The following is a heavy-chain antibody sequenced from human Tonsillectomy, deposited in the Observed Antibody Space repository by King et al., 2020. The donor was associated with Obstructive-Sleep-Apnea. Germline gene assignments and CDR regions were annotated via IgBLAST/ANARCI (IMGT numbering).Heavy chain of an antibody. Sequence: VQLQQWGAGLLKPSETLSLTCAVYGGSFSGYHWSWIRQPPGKGLEWIGEINNSGSTNYNPSLKSRLTISVDTSKNQFSSKLNSVTAADTAVYYCARVWFYYYGMDVWGQGTTVTVSS. CDR3: ARVWFYYYGMDV. J-gene: IGHJ6*02. CDR2: INNSGST. CDR1: GGSFSGYH. V-gene: IGHV4-34*01. D-gene: IGHD2-21*01.